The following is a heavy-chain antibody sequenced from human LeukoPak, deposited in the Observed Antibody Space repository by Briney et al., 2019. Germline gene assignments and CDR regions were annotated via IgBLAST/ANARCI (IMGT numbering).Heavy chain of an antibody. D-gene: IGHD6-19*01. CDR3: ARSVAGPYYYGMDV. CDR1: GGSISSYY. V-gene: IGHV4-59*08. Sequence: SETLSLTCTVSGGSISSYYWSWIRQPPGKGLEWIGYIYYSGSTNYNPSPKSRVTISVDTSKNQFSLKLSSVTAADTAVYYCARSVAGPYYYGMDVWGQGTTVTVSS. CDR2: IYYSGST. J-gene: IGHJ6*02.